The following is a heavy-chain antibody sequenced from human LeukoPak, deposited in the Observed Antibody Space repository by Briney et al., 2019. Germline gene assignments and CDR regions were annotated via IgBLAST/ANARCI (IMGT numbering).Heavy chain of an antibody. V-gene: IGHV3-30-3*01. D-gene: IGHD3-22*01. CDR1: GFTFSSYA. J-gene: IGHJ4*02. CDR3: ASYYDSSGYYC. CDR2: ISYDGSNK. Sequence: GGSLRLSCAASGFTFSSYAMHWVRQAPGKGLEWVAVISYDGSNKYYADSVKGRFTISRDNSKNTLYLRMNSLRAEDTAVYYCASYYDSSGYYCWGQGTLVTVSS.